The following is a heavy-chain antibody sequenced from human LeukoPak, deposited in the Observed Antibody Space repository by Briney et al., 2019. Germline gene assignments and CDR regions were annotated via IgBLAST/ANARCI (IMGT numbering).Heavy chain of an antibody. Sequence: SETLSLTCAVYGGSFSGYYWSWIRQPPGKGLEWIGEINRSGSTNYNPSLKSRVTISVDTSKNQFSLKLSSVTAADTAVYYCARGRYSSSSFDYWGQGTLVTVSS. V-gene: IGHV4-34*01. CDR1: GGSFSGYY. CDR2: INRSGST. D-gene: IGHD6-13*01. J-gene: IGHJ4*02. CDR3: ARGRYSSSSFDY.